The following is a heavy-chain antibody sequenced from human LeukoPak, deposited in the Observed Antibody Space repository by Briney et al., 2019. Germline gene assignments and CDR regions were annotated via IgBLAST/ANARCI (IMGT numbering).Heavy chain of an antibody. CDR3: VRGKTGTYFIDN. CDR2: IIPIFEIT. D-gene: IGHD1-7*01. Sequence: SVKVSCKASGGTFSKFAIGWVRQAPGQGLEWMGRIIPIFEITNYAQKLQDRVSIFADKSSSTVYMQLNSLRPEDTAVYYCVRGKTGTYFIDNWGQGTLVTVSS. J-gene: IGHJ4*02. CDR1: GGTFSKFA. V-gene: IGHV1-69*04.